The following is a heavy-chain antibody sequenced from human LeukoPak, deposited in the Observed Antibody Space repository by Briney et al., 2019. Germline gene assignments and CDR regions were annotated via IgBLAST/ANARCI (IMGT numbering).Heavy chain of an antibody. Sequence: GGSLRLYCAASGFTFNDYCMSWIRQAPGQGLEWLSYINIGGTNTHYADSVKGRFTISRDNAKKSLYLEMNNLRAEDTAVYYCATDGAGFDTWGQGVLVTVSS. CDR1: GFTFNDYC. J-gene: IGHJ5*02. CDR2: INIGGTNT. CDR3: ATDGAGFDT. V-gene: IGHV3-11*01.